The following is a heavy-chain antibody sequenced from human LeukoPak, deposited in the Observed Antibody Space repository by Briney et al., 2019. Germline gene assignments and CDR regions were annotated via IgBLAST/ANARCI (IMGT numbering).Heavy chain of an antibody. D-gene: IGHD2-2*02. CDR2: IYHSGST. J-gene: IGHJ4*02. V-gene: IGHV4-38-2*01. CDR3: ATPGVYCSSTSCYKGGWDY. Sequence: PSETLSLTCAVSGYSISSGYYWGWIRQPPGKGLEWIGSIYHSGSTYYNPSLKSRVTISVDTSKNQFSLKLSSVTAADTAVYYCATPGVYCSSTSCYKGGWDYWGQGTLVTVSS. CDR1: GYSISSGYY.